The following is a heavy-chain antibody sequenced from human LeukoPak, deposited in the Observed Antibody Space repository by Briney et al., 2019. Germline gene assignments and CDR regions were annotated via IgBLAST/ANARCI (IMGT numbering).Heavy chain of an antibody. CDR2: ISYSGST. Sequence: SETLSLTCTVSGGSISRYYWSWIRQPPGKGLKWIGLISYSGSTNYNPSLKSRVTISVDTSKNQFSLKLSSVTAADTAVYYCARVLVGATVDYWGQGTLVTVSS. D-gene: IGHD1-26*01. J-gene: IGHJ4*02. CDR3: ARVLVGATVDY. CDR1: GGSISRYY. V-gene: IGHV4-59*01.